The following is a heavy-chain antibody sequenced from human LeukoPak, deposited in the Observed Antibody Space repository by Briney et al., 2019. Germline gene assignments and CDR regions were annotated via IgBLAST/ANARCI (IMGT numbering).Heavy chain of an antibody. CDR3: ARGYSSSSADAFDI. CDR1: GFTFSNYA. V-gene: IGHV3-23*01. J-gene: IGHJ3*02. CDR2: LSGSGHST. D-gene: IGHD6-6*01. Sequence: PGGSLRPSCAASGFTFSNYAMSWVRQAPGKGLEWVSGLSGSGHSTYYADSVKGRFTISRDNAKNSLYLQMNSLRAEDTAVYYCARGYSSSSADAFDIWGQGTMVTVSS.